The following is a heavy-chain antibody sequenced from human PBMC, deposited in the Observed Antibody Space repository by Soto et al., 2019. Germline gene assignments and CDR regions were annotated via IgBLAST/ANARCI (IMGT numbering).Heavy chain of an antibody. Sequence: TETLSLTCNVSGGSISSYYWSWVRQPPGKGLEWIGYIHYSGTHNYNPSLESRLTISVDTSKNQFSLRLSSVTAADTAVYYCARVQMATMYFDYWGQGTLVTVSS. CDR2: IHYSGTH. CDR3: ARVQMATMYFDY. CDR1: GGSISSYY. J-gene: IGHJ4*02. V-gene: IGHV4-59*01. D-gene: IGHD5-12*01.